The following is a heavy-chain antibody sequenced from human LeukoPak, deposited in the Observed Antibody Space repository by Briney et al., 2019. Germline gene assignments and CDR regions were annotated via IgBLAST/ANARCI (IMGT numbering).Heavy chain of an antibody. CDR3: ARDSDDILTHNWFDP. Sequence: GGSLRLSCAASGFTFNSYSMNWVRQAPGKGLEWVSSISSSSSYIYYADSVKGRFTISRDNAKNSLYLQMNSLRAEDTAVYYCARDSDDILTHNWFDPWGQGTLVTVSS. CDR1: GFTFNSYS. J-gene: IGHJ5*02. D-gene: IGHD3-9*01. V-gene: IGHV3-21*01. CDR2: ISSSSSYI.